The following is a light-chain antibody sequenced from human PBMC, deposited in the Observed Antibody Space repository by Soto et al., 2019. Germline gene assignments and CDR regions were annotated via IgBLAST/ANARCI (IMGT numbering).Light chain of an antibody. CDR3: QSYDSSRSGSV. Sequence: QSVLTEPPSVSGAPGQRVTISCTGSSSNIGAGYDVHWYQQLPGTAPKLLIYGNSNRPSGVPDRFSCSKSGTSASLAITGLQAEDEADYYCQSYDSSRSGSVFGGGTKLTVL. CDR2: GNS. J-gene: IGLJ2*01. CDR1: SSNIGAGYD. V-gene: IGLV1-40*01.